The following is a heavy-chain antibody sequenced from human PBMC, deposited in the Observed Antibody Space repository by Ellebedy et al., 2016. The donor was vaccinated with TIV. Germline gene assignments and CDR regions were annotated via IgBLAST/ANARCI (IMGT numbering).Heavy chain of an antibody. D-gene: IGHD4-11*01. CDR1: GASITSSSW. V-gene: IGHV4-4*02. J-gene: IGHJ6*02. CDR3: ARLAYSNRYYYYGMDV. Sequence: MPSETLSLTCDVSGASITSSSWWSWVRQSPGKGLEWIGEIYHRGSTNYNPSLKSRVTISLDTSKNQFSLRLTSVTAADTAVYYCARLAYSNRYYYYGMDVWGQGTTVTVSS. CDR2: IYHRGST.